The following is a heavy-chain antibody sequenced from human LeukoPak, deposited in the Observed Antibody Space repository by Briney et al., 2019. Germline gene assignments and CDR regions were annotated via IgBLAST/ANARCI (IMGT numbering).Heavy chain of an antibody. V-gene: IGHV1-69*13. CDR2: SIPIFGTA. CDR3: ARELDGGFDY. Sequence: SSVKVSCKASGGTFSSYAISWVRQAPGQGLEWMGGSIPIFGTANYAQKFQGRVTITADESTSTAYMELSSLRSEDTAVYYCARELDGGFDYWGQGTLVTVSS. D-gene: IGHD1-1*01. J-gene: IGHJ4*02. CDR1: GGTFSSYA.